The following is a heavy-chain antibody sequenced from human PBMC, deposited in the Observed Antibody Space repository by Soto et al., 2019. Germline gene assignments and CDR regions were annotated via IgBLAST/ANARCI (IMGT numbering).Heavy chain of an antibody. V-gene: IGHV3-23*01. CDR2: ISGSGGST. Sequence: EVQLLESGGGLVQPGGSLRLSCAASGFTFSSYAMSWARQAPGKGLEWVSAISGSGGSTYYADSVKGRFTISRDNSKNTLYLQMNSLRAEDTAVYYCAKDRVLRFLEWLFDYWGQGTLVTVSS. CDR3: AKDRVLRFLEWLFDY. J-gene: IGHJ4*02. CDR1: GFTFSSYA. D-gene: IGHD3-3*01.